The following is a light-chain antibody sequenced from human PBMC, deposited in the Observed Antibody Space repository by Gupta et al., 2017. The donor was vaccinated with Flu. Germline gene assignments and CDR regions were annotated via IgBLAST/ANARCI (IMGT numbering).Light chain of an antibody. V-gene: IGLV1-44*01. CDR3: AAWDDSLNGYWV. CDR2: SHN. J-gene: IGLJ3*02. Sequence: QSVLTQPPSASGTPGQRVTISCSGSSSNIGRNTVNWYQQLPGTAPKLLIYSHNQRPSGVPDRCSGSKSGTSASLSISGLQSEDEADYYCAAWDDSLNGYWVFGGGTKLTVL. CDR1: SSNIGRNT.